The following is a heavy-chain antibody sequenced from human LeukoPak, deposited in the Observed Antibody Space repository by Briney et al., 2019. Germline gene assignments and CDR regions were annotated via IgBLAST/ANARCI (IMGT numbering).Heavy chain of an antibody. Sequence: GESLKISCKGSGYSFSTYWIGWVRQMPGKGLEWMGIIYPGDSNTKYSPSFQGQVTISADKSISTAYLQWSSLKASDTAMYYCARPAEGYDFWSGYFSYWGQGTLVTVSS. J-gene: IGHJ4*02. CDR3: ARPAEGYDFWSGYFSY. CDR2: IYPGDSNT. CDR1: GYSFSTYW. D-gene: IGHD3-3*01. V-gene: IGHV5-51*01.